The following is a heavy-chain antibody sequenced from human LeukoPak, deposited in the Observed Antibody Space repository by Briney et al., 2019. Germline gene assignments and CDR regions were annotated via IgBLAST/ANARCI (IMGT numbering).Heavy chain of an antibody. D-gene: IGHD6-13*01. CDR3: ARGRFPGAAGTIYYYYMDV. Sequence: GASVKVSCKASGYMFTSYGISWVRQAPGQGLEWMGWISDYNGNTNYAQKLQGRVTITADKSTSTAYMELSSLRSEDTAVYYCARGRFPGAAGTIYYYYMDVWGKGTTVTVSS. V-gene: IGHV1-18*01. CDR1: GYMFTSYG. CDR2: ISDYNGNT. J-gene: IGHJ6*03.